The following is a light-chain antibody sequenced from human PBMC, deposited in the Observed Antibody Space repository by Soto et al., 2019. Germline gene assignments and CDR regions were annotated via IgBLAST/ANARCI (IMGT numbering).Light chain of an antibody. Sequence: DIQMTQSPSSLSASVGDRVTITCRASQAIYNYLAWYPQKPGKVPTLLISAASTLQSGVPSRFSGSGSGTDFTLTISSLQPEAVATYYCQKFSAVPTFGGGTKVEI. CDR2: AAS. CDR1: QAIYNY. V-gene: IGKV1-27*01. CDR3: QKFSAVPT. J-gene: IGKJ4*01.